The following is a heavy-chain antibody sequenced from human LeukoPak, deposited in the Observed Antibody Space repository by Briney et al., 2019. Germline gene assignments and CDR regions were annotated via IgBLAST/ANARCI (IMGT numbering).Heavy chain of an antibody. CDR3: ARVSYNWNSAGFDP. D-gene: IGHD1-7*01. CDR1: GGSFSGYY. CDR2: INHSGST. J-gene: IGHJ5*02. Sequence: KPSETLSLTCAVYGGSFSGYYWSWIRQPPGKGLEWIGEINHSGSTNYNPSLKSRVTISVDTSKNQFSLKLSSVTAAATAVYYCARVSYNWNSAGFDPWGQGTLVTVSS. V-gene: IGHV4-34*01.